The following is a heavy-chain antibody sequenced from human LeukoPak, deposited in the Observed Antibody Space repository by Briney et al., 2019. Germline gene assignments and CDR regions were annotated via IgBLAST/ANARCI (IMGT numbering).Heavy chain of an antibody. V-gene: IGHV3-23*01. CDR1: GFTFNSYA. J-gene: IGHJ6*02. Sequence: GGSLRLSCAASGFTFNSYAMSWVRQAPGKGLEWVSAISGSGGSTYYADSVKGRFTISRDNSKNTLYLQMNSLRAEDTAVYYCAKDKGGLWFGPTDVWGQGTTVTVSS. CDR2: ISGSGGST. D-gene: IGHD3-10*01. CDR3: AKDKGGLWFGPTDV.